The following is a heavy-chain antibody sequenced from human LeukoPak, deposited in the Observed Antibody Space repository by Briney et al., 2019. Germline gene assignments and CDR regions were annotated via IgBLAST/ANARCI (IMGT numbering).Heavy chain of an antibody. CDR1: GFPFSGYS. D-gene: IGHD2-15*01. V-gene: IGHV3-21*01. J-gene: IGHJ6*02. Sequence: GGSLRLSCAASGFPFSGYSLHWVRQAPGKGLEWVSSISSSASYIAYADSVKGRFTIFRDNAKDSLYLQMNNLRAEDSAVYYCAREGKDLRLGYYNSAVDVWGQGTTVSVSS. CDR2: ISSSASYI. CDR3: AREGKDLRLGYYNSAVDV.